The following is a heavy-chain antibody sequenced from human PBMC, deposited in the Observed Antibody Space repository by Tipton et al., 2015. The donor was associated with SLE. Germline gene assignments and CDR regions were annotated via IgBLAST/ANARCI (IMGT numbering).Heavy chain of an antibody. V-gene: IGHV4-4*08. CDR1: GGSISSYY. J-gene: IGHJ4*02. D-gene: IGHD4-17*01. CDR2: IYTSGST. Sequence: TLSLTCTVSGGSISSYYWSWIQQPPGKGLEWIGYIYTSGSTNYNPSLKSRVTISVDTSKNQFSLKLSSVTAADTAVYYCATLSAGQSTTGHWGQGTLVTVSS. CDR3: ATLSAGQSTTGH.